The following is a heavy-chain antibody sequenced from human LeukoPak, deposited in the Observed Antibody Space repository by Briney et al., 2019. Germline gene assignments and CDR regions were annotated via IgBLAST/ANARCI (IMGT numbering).Heavy chain of an antibody. CDR2: IYGGGST. D-gene: IGHD5-24*01. CDR1: GFTFSSNY. V-gene: IGHV3-66*01. CDR3: ARAPDGYNFDY. J-gene: IGHJ4*02. Sequence: GGSLRLSCAASGFTFSSNYMSWVRQAPGKGLEWVSIIYGGGSTYYADSVKGRFTISRDNSKNTLYLQMNSLRAEDTAVYYCARAPDGYNFDYWGQGTLVTVSS.